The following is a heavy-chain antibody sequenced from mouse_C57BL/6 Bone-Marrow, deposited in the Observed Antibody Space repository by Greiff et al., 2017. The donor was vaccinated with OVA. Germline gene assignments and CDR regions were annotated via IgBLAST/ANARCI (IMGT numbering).Heavy chain of an antibody. D-gene: IGHD6-1*01. CDR2: IYPRSGNT. CDR3: SRRRIARYFGV. J-gene: IGHJ1*03. V-gene: IGHV1-81*01. CDR1: GYTFTSYG. Sequence: QVQLQQSGAELARPGASVKLSCKASGYTFTSYGISWVKQRTGQGLEWIGEIYPRSGNTYYNEKFKGKATMTADKSSSTAYMELSSLTSEDSAVYYCSRRRIARYFGVGGRGTTITVSS.